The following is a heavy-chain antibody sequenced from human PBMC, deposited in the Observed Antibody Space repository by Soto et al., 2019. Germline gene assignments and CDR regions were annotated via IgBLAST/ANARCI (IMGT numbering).Heavy chain of an antibody. CDR2: IIPIFGTA. V-gene: IGHV1-69*13. D-gene: IGHD3-3*01. CDR3: ARFASGDFWSGSSYYFDY. J-gene: IGHJ4*02. CDR1: AGTFSIYA. Sequence: SVKVSCNAAAGTFSIYAMSWVRLAPGQGLELMGGIIPIFGTANYAQKFQGRFTITADESTSRAYIELSRLRSEDTAVYYCARFASGDFWSGSSYYFDYWGQRTLV.